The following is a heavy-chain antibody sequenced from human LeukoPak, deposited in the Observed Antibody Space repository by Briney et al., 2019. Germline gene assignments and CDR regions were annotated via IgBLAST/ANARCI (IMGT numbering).Heavy chain of an antibody. Sequence: QPGGSLRLSCAASGFTFSSYAMHWVRQAPGKGLEWVAVISYDGSNKYYADSVKGRFTISRDNSKNTLYLQMNSLRAEDTAVYYCEFREGYSIAAAGRSDYWGQGTLVTVSS. CDR3: EFREGYSIAAAGRSDY. D-gene: IGHD6-13*01. J-gene: IGHJ4*02. CDR2: ISYDGSNK. V-gene: IGHV3-30-3*01. CDR1: GFTFSSYA.